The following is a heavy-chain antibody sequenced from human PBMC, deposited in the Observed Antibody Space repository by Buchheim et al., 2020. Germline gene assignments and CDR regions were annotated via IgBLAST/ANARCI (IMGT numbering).Heavy chain of an antibody. V-gene: IGHV3-23*01. CDR3: AKDFLPTQYSSSWFGDYYYYGMDV. J-gene: IGHJ6*02. CDR1: GFTFSSYA. Sequence: EVQLLESGGGLVQPGGSLRLSCAASGFTFSSYAMSWVRQAPGKGLEWVSAISGSGGSTYSADSVKGRFTLSRDNSKNTLYLQMNSLRAEDTAVYYCAKDFLPTQYSSSWFGDYYYYGMDVWGQGTT. D-gene: IGHD6-13*01. CDR2: ISGSGGST.